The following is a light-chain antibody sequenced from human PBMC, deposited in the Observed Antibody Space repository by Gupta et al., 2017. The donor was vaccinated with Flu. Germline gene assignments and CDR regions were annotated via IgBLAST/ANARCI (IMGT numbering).Light chain of an antibody. CDR2: GDN. J-gene: IGLJ2*01. CDR1: SSNTGAGYS. Sequence: QSVLTQPPSVSGAPGQRVIISCTGSSSNTGAGYSLHWYRQLPGPAPKLVISGDNNRPSGVPDRFSGSRSGISASLAITGLQAEDEADYFCQSFDRSLSGVIFGGGTKLTVL. V-gene: IGLV1-40*01. CDR3: QSFDRSLSGVI.